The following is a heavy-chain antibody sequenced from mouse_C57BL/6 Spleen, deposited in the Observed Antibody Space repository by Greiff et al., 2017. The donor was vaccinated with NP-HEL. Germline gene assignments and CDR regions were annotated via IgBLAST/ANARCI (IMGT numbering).Heavy chain of an antibody. CDR3: ARSTGNWYFDV. CDR2: IYPGDGDT. CDR1: GYAFSSYW. D-gene: IGHD4-1*01. Sequence: LVESGASVKISCKASGYAFSSYWMNWVKQRPGKGLEWIGQIYPGDGDTNYNGKFKGKATLNADKSSSTAYMQLSSLTSEDSAVYFCARSTGNWYFDVWGTGTTVTVSS. V-gene: IGHV1-80*01. J-gene: IGHJ1*03.